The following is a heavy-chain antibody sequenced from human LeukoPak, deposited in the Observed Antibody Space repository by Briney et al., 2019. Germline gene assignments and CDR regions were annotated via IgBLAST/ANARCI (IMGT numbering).Heavy chain of an antibody. J-gene: IGHJ3*02. CDR1: GFTFSSYA. D-gene: IGHD2-2*02. CDR2: ISGSGGST. CDR3: ARERCSSTSCYKDPSGAFDI. Sequence: PGGSLGLSCAASGFTFSSYAMSWVRQAPGKGLEWVSAISGSGGSTYYADSVKGRFTISRDNSKNTLYLQMNSLRAEDTAVYYCARERCSSTSCYKDPSGAFDIWGQGTMVTVSS. V-gene: IGHV3-23*01.